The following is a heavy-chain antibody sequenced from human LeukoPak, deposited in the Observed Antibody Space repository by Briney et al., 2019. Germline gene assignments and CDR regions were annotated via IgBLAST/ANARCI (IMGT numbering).Heavy chain of an antibody. Sequence: SETLSLTCTVSGGSISSYYWSWIRQPPGKGLEWLGYIYYSGSTNYNPSLKSRVTISVDTSKNQFSLKLSSVTAADTAVYYCAGERGWFDDYGDYVLIAFDIWGQGTMVTVSS. CDR1: GGSISSYY. J-gene: IGHJ3*02. CDR3: AGERGWFDDYGDYVLIAFDI. CDR2: IYYSGST. V-gene: IGHV4-59*01. D-gene: IGHD4-17*01.